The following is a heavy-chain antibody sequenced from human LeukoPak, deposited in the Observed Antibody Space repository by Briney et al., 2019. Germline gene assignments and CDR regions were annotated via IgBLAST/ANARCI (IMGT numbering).Heavy chain of an antibody. V-gene: IGHV4-30-2*01. D-gene: IGHD3-22*01. CDR2: IYHSGST. CDR3: ARGADSSGYAFDY. Sequence: SETPSLTCAVSGGSISSGGYSWSWLRQPPGKGLEWIGYIYHSGSTYYNPSLKSRVTISVDRSKNQFSLKLSSVTAADTAVYYCARGADSSGYAFDYWGQGTLVTVSS. J-gene: IGHJ4*02. CDR1: GGSISSGGYS.